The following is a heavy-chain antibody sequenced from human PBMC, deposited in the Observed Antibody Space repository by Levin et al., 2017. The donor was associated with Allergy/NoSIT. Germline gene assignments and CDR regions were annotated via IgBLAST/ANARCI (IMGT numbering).Heavy chain of an antibody. CDR3: ARSVHRWGGIDY. CDR2: IYYSGST. Sequence: PSETLSLTCTVSGGSISSYYWSWIRQPPGKGLEWIGYIYYSGSTNYNPSLKSRVTISVDTSKNQFSLKLSSVTAADTAVYYCARSVHRWGGIDYWGQGTLVTVSS. J-gene: IGHJ4*02. V-gene: IGHV4-59*01. CDR1: GGSISSYY. D-gene: IGHD3-16*01.